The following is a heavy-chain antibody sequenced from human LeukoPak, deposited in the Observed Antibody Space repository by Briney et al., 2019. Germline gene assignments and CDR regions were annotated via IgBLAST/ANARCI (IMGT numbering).Heavy chain of an antibody. CDR2: ISGSGGST. CDR3: AKALWGTGAFDI. CDR1: GFTFSSYA. J-gene: IGHJ3*02. D-gene: IGHD3-16*01. V-gene: IGHV3-23*01. Sequence: QAGGSLRLSCAASGFTFSSYAMSWVRQAPGKGLEWVSAISGSGGSTYYADSVKGRFTISRDNSKNTLYLQMNSLRAEDTAVYYCAKALWGTGAFDIWGQGTMVTVSS.